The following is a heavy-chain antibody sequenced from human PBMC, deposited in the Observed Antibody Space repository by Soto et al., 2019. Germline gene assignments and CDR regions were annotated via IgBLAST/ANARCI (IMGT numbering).Heavy chain of an antibody. V-gene: IGHV1-18*01. D-gene: IGHD3-22*01. CDR2: ISAYNGNT. CDR1: GYTFTSYG. CDR3: ARELFTDSRGYYYYGMDV. J-gene: IGHJ6*02. Sequence: QVQPVQSGAEVKKPGASVKVSCKASGYTFTSYGISWVRQAPGQGLEWMGWISAYNGNTNYAQKLQGRVTMTTDTSTSTAYMELRSLRSDDTAVYYCARELFTDSRGYYYYGMDVWGQGTTVTVSS.